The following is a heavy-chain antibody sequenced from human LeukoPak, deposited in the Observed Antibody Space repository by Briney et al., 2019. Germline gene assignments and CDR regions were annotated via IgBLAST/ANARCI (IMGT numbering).Heavy chain of an antibody. V-gene: IGHV3-30*18. CDR1: GFTFSSYG. D-gene: IGHD3-3*01. CDR2: ISYDGSNK. CDR3: AKEVRDFWSGPPFDY. J-gene: IGHJ4*02. Sequence: GGSLRLSCAASGFTFSSYGMHWVRQAPGKGLEWVAVISYDGSNKYYAGSVKGRFTISRDNSKNTLYLQMNSLRAEDTAVYYCAKEVRDFWSGPPFDYWGQGTLVTVSS.